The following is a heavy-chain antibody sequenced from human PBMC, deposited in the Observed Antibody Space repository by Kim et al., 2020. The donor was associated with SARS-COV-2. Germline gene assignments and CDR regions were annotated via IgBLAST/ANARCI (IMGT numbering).Heavy chain of an antibody. V-gene: IGHV4-34*13. D-gene: IGHD6-19*01. Sequence: SPAIKSAVTISVDTSKNQFSLKLSSVTAADTAVYYCARGGYSSGWYYFDYWGQGTLVTVSS. J-gene: IGHJ4*02. CDR3: ARGGYSSGWYYFDY.